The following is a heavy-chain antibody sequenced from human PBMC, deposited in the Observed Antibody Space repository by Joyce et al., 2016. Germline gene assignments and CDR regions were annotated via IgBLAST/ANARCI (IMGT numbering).Heavy chain of an antibody. V-gene: IGHV4-31*11. CDR3: ATARNIVEGYWFDP. D-gene: IGHD3-22*01. J-gene: IGHJ5*02. Sequence: QVQLQESGPGLVKPSQTLSLTCAVSGGSVSREGYYWSWIRQHPEKGLQWIGYIYYTGRTYFNPSLESRGSISLDTSKNRFSLKLTSVTAADTAVYFCATARNIVEGYWFDPWGQGSLVTVSS. CDR1: GGSVSREGYY. CDR2: IYYTGRT.